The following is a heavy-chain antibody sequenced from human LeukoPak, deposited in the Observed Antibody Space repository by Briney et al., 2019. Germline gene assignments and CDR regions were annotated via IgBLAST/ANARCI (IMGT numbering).Heavy chain of an antibody. CDR3: AREKDYYGSGSYDWFDP. CDR1: GGSISSGGYY. J-gene: IGHJ5*02. Sequence: MPSETLSLTCTVSGGSISSGGYYWSWIRQHPGKGLEWIGYIYYSGSTNYNPSLKSRVTISVDTSKNQFSLKLSSVTAADTAVYYCAREKDYYGSGSYDWFDPWGQGTLVTVSS. V-gene: IGHV4-31*03. CDR2: IYYSGST. D-gene: IGHD3-10*01.